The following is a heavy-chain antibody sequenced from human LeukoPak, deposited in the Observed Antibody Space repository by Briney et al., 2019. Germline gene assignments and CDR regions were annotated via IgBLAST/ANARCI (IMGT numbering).Heavy chain of an antibody. D-gene: IGHD4-23*01. CDR2: IYYSGST. J-gene: IGHJ4*02. Sequence: PSETLALTCTVTGGPISSYYCIWFRQPPGKRLAWIGYIYYSGSTNYNPSLKSRVTISVDTSKNQFSLKLSSVTAADTAVYYCARGSLRWGFDYWGQGTLVTVSS. CDR1: GGPISSYY. V-gene: IGHV4-59*01. CDR3: ARGSLRWGFDY.